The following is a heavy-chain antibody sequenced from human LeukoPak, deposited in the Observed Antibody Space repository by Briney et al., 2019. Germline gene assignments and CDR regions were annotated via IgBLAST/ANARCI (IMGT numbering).Heavy chain of an antibody. J-gene: IGHJ5*02. CDR3: ARGPMTGSYLRLXNWFDP. V-gene: IGHV4-59*12. CDR1: GGSISSYY. CDR2: IYYSGST. D-gene: IGHD1-26*01. Sequence: SETLSLTCTVSGGSISSYYWSWIRQPPGKGLEWIGYIYYSGSTNYNPSLKSRVTISVDTSKNQFSLKLSSVTAADTAVYYCARGPMTGSYLRLXNWFDPWGQGTLVTVSS.